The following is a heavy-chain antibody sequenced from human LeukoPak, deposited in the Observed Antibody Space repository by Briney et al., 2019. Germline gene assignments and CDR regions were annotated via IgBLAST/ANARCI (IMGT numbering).Heavy chain of an antibody. J-gene: IGHJ4*02. V-gene: IGHV3-23*01. CDR2: ISGSGSST. CDR3: AARRLTVTTEIDY. CDR1: GFTFSSYA. D-gene: IGHD4-17*01. Sequence: GGSLRLSCAASGFTFSSYAMSWVRQAPGKGLEWVSAISGSGSSTDYADSVKGRFTISRDNSKNTVYLQMNSLRTEDTAVYYCAARRLTVTTEIDYWGQGTLVTVSS.